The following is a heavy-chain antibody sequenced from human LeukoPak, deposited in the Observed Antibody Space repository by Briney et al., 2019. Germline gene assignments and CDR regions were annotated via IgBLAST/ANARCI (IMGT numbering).Heavy chain of an antibody. V-gene: IGHV3-30*04. D-gene: IGHD3-10*01. J-gene: IGHJ5*02. Sequence: GRSLRLSCAASGFIFSSYAMHWVRQAPGKGLEWVAVISYDGTNKYYADSVKGRFTISRDNSKNTLYLQMHSLRAEDTAVYYCARARGYYDSGSSNWFDPWGQGTLVTVSS. CDR1: GFIFSSYA. CDR2: ISYDGTNK. CDR3: ARARGYYDSGSSNWFDP.